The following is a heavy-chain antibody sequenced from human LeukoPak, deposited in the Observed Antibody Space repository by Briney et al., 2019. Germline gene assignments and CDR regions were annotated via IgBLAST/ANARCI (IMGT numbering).Heavy chain of an antibody. Sequence: GGSLRLSCVGSGFTFRSHAMSWVRQAPEKGLEFVSGIYENGGTTYYVDSVKGRFSISRDNSKNTLYLQMDSLRGEDTAVYYCAKDFRIGYSAHFDYWGQGALVTVSS. CDR2: IYENGGTT. J-gene: IGHJ4*02. V-gene: IGHV3-23*01. CDR3: AKDFRIGYSAHFDY. CDR1: GFTFRSHA. D-gene: IGHD2-21*01.